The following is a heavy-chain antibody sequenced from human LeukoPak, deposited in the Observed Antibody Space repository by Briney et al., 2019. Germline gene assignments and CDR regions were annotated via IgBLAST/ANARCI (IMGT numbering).Heavy chain of an antibody. CDR3: ARDRGDYYNSSGYYYVSY. V-gene: IGHV1-69*04. D-gene: IGHD3-22*01. Sequence: SVKVSCKASGGTFSSYTISWVRQAPGQGLAWMGRIIPTLGIGNYAQKFQGRVTITADKSTSTAYKEPSSLRSEDTAVYYCARDRGDYYNSSGYYYVSYWGQGTLVTVSS. CDR2: IIPTLGIG. CDR1: GGTFSSYT. J-gene: IGHJ4*02.